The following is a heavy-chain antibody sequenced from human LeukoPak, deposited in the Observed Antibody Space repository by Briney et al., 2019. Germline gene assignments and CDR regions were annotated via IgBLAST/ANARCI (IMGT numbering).Heavy chain of an antibody. J-gene: IGHJ4*02. Sequence: SETLSLTCAVYGGSFSGYYWSWIRQPPGKGLEWIGEINHSGSTNYNPSLKSRVTISVDTSKNQFSLKLSSVTAADTAVYYCARRSPLYGSGSYYLCYWGQGTLVTVSS. CDR3: ARRSPLYGSGSYYLCY. CDR2: INHSGST. V-gene: IGHV4-34*01. D-gene: IGHD3-10*01. CDR1: GGSFSGYY.